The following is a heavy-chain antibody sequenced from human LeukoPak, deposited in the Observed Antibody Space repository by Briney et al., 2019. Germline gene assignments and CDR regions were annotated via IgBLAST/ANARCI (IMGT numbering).Heavy chain of an antibody. CDR1: GGSISSSSYY. D-gene: IGHD2-21*02. Sequence: SETLSLTCTVSGGSISSSSYYWGWIRQPPGKGLEWIGSIYYSGSTYYNPSLKSRVTISVDTSKNQISLKLSSVTAADTAVYYCAREAGYCGGDCYTFDYWGQGTLVTVSS. J-gene: IGHJ4*02. CDR3: AREAGYCGGDCYTFDY. V-gene: IGHV4-39*07. CDR2: IYYSGST.